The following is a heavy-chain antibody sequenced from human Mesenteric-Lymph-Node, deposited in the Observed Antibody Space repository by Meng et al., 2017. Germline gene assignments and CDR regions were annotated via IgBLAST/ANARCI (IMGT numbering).Heavy chain of an antibody. V-gene: IGHV3-23*01. CDR1: GFHFTNYA. CDR3: AKEAATIGTPLFDS. Sequence: GGSLRLSCAASGFHFTNYAMSWVRQAPGKALEWVSGISGSGANSFYADSVRGRFTISRDNSKYTLDLQMNSLRAEDTAIYYCAKEAATIGTPLFDSWGQGALVTVSS. J-gene: IGHJ4*02. CDR2: ISGSGANS. D-gene: IGHD1-1*01.